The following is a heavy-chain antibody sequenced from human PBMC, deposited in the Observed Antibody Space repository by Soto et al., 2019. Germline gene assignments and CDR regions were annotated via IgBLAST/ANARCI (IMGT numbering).Heavy chain of an antibody. CDR3: ARQPERIAQNGWFDP. CDR2: ISSSSSTI. J-gene: IGHJ5*02. D-gene: IGHD6-13*01. CDR1: GFTFSNDS. V-gene: IGHV3-48*01. Sequence: EVLLLVSGGGLLQTGRSMRLSCAASGFTFSNDSIKCVSQARGKGLEGVSLISSSSSTIYYADSVKGRFTISRDNAQSSLYLQMNIVIADDTAVYYGARQPERIAQNGWFDPWGRGTLVSVYS.